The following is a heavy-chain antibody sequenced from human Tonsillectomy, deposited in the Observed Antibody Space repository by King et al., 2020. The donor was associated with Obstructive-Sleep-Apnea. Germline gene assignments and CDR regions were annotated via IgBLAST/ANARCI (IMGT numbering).Heavy chain of an antibody. Sequence: QLVQSGGGLVQPGGSLRLSCAASGFTFSYYWMSWVRQAPGKGLEWVANIKQDGSEKYYVDSVKGRFTISRDNAKNSLYLQMNSLRAEDTAVYFCTRAGNYDFWSGYTPYYFDYWGQGTLVSVSS. CDR1: GFTFSYYW. V-gene: IGHV3-7*03. D-gene: IGHD3-3*01. CDR3: TRAGNYDFWSGYTPYYFDY. CDR2: IKQDGSEK. J-gene: IGHJ4*02.